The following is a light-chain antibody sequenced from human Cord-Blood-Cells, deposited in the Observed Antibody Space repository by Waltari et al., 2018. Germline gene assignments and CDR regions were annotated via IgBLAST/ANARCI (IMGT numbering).Light chain of an antibody. CDR3: QQYKNWLYT. Sequence: EIVMTQSPAPLSVSPGERATLSCRASQRVSSNLAWYQQKPGQAPMLLIYGASTRATGIPARFSGSGSGTEFTLTISILQSEDFAVYYCQQYKNWLYTFGQGTKLEIK. V-gene: IGKV3-15*01. CDR2: GAS. J-gene: IGKJ2*01. CDR1: QRVSSN.